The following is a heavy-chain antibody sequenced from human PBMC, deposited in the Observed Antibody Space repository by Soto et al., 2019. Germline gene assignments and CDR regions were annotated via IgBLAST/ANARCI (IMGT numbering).Heavy chain of an antibody. CDR3: AKGRGALAVVSNWFDP. CDR1: GFTFEDSA. J-gene: IGHJ5*02. CDR2: INWNSGSV. Sequence: EVQLVESVGGLVQPGRSLRLSCAAFGFTFEDSAMHWIRQTPGKGLEWVAGINWNSGSVGYADSVKGRFTISRDNANNTLFLQMDSLRAEDAALYYCAKGRGALAVVSNWFDPWGQGTLVTVSS. D-gene: IGHD6-19*01. V-gene: IGHV3-9*01.